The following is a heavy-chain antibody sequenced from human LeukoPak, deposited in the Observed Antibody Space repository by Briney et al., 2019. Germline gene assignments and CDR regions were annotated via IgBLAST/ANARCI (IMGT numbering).Heavy chain of an antibody. Sequence: SETLSLTCAVYGGSFSAYYWTWVRQPPGKGLEWIGEINQSGSTNYNPSLKSRVTISVDTSKNQFSLKLSSVTAADTAVYYCAGDADTINWFFFWGQGTLVTVSS. CDR2: INQSGST. CDR3: AGDADTINWFFF. D-gene: IGHD2-2*01. J-gene: IGHJ5*01. CDR1: GGSFSAYY. V-gene: IGHV4-34*01.